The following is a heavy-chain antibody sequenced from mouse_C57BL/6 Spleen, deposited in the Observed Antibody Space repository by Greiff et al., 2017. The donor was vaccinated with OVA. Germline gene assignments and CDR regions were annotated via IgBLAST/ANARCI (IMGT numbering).Heavy chain of an antibody. CDR3: ARGVLRSFDY. V-gene: IGHV1-80*01. CDR2: IYPGDGDT. CDR1: GYAFSSYW. Sequence: VQVVESGAELVKPGASVKISCKASGYAFSSYWMNWVKQRPGKGLEWIGQIYPGDGDTNYNGKFKGKATLTADKSSSTAYMQLSSLTSEDSAVYFCARGVLRSFDYWGQGTTLTVSS. J-gene: IGHJ2*01. D-gene: IGHD1-1*01.